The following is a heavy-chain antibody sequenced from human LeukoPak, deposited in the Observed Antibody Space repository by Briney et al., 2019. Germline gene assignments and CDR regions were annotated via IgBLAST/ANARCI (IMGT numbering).Heavy chain of an antibody. CDR3: AKGSQYDFWTGYTLEYFDV. J-gene: IGHJ4*02. Sequence: PGGSLRLSCAASGFTFTSYAMNWVRQAPGKGLEWVSFISASGSSTHYADSVKGRFTISRDNSNNTLYLQINSLRAEDTAAYYCAKGSQYDFWTGYTLEYFDVWGKGTLVTVSS. V-gene: IGHV3-23*01. CDR1: GFTFTSYA. D-gene: IGHD3-3*01. CDR2: ISASGSST.